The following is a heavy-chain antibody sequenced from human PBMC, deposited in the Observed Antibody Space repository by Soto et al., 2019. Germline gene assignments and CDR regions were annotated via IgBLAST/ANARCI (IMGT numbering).Heavy chain of an antibody. V-gene: IGHV1-69*12. CDR2: IMPIFRTP. CDR3: ARDKDRLPLGGNYHSILDV. CDR1: GGTFSNSA. J-gene: IGHJ6*02. Sequence: QVQLEQSGAEVKKPGASVKVSCKASGGTFSNSAISWVRQAPGQGLEWMGGIMPIFRTPDYAQKFQGRVIRTADASTSTAYMESSGLRSDDTAVYYCARDKDRLPLGGNYHSILDVWGQGTTVTVSS. D-gene: IGHD5-12*01.